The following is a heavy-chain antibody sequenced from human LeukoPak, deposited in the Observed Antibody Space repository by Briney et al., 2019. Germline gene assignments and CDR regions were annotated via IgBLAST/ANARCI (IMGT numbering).Heavy chain of an antibody. CDR2: IKQDGSEK. CDR1: GFTVSSNY. CDR3: ARDDDSSGYYYP. D-gene: IGHD3-22*01. Sequence: GGSLRLSCAASGFTVSSNYMSWVRQAPGKGLEWVANIKQDGSEKYYVDSVKGRFTISRDNAKNSLYLQMNSLRAEDTAVYYCARDDDSSGYYYPWGQGTLVTVSS. V-gene: IGHV3-7*03. J-gene: IGHJ5*02.